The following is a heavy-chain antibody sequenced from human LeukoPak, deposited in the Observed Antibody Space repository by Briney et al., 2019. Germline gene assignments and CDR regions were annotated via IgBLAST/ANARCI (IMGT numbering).Heavy chain of an antibody. CDR2: MNPNSGGT. CDR3: ARDLLRSAQVVVVPFYYYMDV. CDR1: GYTFTSYD. V-gene: IGHV1-2*02. Sequence: ASVKVSCKASGYTFTSYDINWVRQATGQGLEWMGWMNPNSGGTNYAQKFQGRVTMTRDTSISTAYMELSRLRSDDTAVYYCARDLLRSAQVVVVPFYYYMDVWGKGTTVTVSS. D-gene: IGHD2-15*01. J-gene: IGHJ6*03.